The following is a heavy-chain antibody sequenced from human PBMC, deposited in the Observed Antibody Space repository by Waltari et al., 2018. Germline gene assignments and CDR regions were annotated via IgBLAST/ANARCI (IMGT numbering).Heavy chain of an antibody. D-gene: IGHD6-19*01. Sequence: QVQLVQSGAEVKKPGSSVKVSCKASGGTFSSYTISWVRQAPGQGLEWMGRIIPILGIANYAQKFQGRVTITADKSTSTAYMELSSLRSEDTAVYYCARDSWGSGWHGMDVWGQGTTFTVSS. CDR3: ARDSWGSGWHGMDV. J-gene: IGHJ6*02. CDR2: IIPILGIA. V-gene: IGHV1-69*08. CDR1: GGTFSSYT.